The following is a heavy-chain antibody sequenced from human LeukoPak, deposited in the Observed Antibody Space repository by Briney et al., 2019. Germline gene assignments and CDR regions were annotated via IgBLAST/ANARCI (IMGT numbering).Heavy chain of an antibody. CDR1: GYTLTELS. D-gene: IGHD3-10*02. J-gene: IGHJ4*02. V-gene: IGHV1-24*01. CDR3: ATEGKIVRGVYTDY. Sequence: GASVKVSCKVSGYTLTELSMHWVRQAPGKGLEWMGRFEPEDGDTIYAQKFQGRVTMTADTSRDTVYMELSSLRSEDTAVYYCATEGKIVRGVYTDYWGQGTLVTVSS. CDR2: FEPEDGDT.